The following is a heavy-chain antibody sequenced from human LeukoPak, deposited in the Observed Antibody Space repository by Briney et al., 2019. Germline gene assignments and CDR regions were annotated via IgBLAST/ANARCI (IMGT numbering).Heavy chain of an antibody. CDR3: ATAFVVVPAAPLDY. D-gene: IGHD2-2*01. CDR1: GYTLTELS. Sequence: ASVKVSCKVSGYTLTELSMHWVRQAPGKGLEWMGGFDPEDGETIYAQKFQGRVTMTEDISTDTAYMELSSLRSEDTAVYYCATAFVVVPAAPLDYWGQGTLVTVSS. V-gene: IGHV1-24*01. CDR2: FDPEDGET. J-gene: IGHJ4*02.